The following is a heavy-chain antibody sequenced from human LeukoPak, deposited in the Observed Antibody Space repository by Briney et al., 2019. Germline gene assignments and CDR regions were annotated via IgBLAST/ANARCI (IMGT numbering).Heavy chain of an antibody. Sequence: ASVKVSCKASGYTFTSYGISWVRQAPGQGLEWMGWINPNSGGTNYAQKLQGRVTMTTDTSTSTAYMELRSLRSDDTAVYYCARDGSSSWYAGYWGQGTLVTVSS. D-gene: IGHD6-13*01. CDR3: ARDGSSSWYAGY. CDR2: INPNSGGT. J-gene: IGHJ4*02. CDR1: GYTFTSYG. V-gene: IGHV1-18*01.